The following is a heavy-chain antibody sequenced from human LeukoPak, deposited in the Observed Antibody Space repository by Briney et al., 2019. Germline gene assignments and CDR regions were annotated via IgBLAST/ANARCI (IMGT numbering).Heavy chain of an antibody. J-gene: IGHJ5*02. CDR3: ARSSGWYEAGQDWFDP. CDR1: GFTFSTYW. CDR2: ISSDGTNT. D-gene: IGHD6-19*01. Sequence: GGSLRLSCSASGFTFSTYWMHWVRQAPGKGLVWVSRISSDGTNTNYADSVKGRFTISRDNAKNTLYLQMNSLRAEDTAVYYCARSSGWYEAGQDWFDPWGQGTLVTVSS. V-gene: IGHV3-74*01.